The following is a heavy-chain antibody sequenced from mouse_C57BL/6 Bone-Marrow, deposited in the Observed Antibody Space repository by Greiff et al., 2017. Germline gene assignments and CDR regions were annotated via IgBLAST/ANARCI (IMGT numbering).Heavy chain of an antibody. CDR1: GYTFTSYW. D-gene: IGHD1-1*01. CDR3: ARTHYGSSYGY. CDR2: IHPNSGSN. J-gene: IGHJ2*01. V-gene: IGHV1-64*01. Sequence: QVQLQQPGAELVKPGASVKLSCKASGYTFTSYWMHWVKQRPGQGLEWIGMIHPNSGSNKYNEKFKRKATLTVDKSSSNAYLQLSSLTSGASADYYAARTHYGSSYGYWGQGTTLTVSS.